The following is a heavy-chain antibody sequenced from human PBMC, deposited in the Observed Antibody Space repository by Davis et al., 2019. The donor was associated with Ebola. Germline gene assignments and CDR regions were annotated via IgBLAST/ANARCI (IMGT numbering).Heavy chain of an antibody. CDR3: ARPRDGYTDWYFDL. CDR1: GGSIGSSSYY. J-gene: IGHJ2*01. V-gene: IGHV4-39*01. D-gene: IGHD5-24*01. Sequence: SETLSLTCTVSGGSIGSSSYYWGWIRQPPGKGLEWIGSIYYSGSTYYNPSLKSRVTISVDTSKNQFSLKLSSVTAADTAVYYCARPRDGYTDWYFDLWGRGTLVTVSS. CDR2: IYYSGST.